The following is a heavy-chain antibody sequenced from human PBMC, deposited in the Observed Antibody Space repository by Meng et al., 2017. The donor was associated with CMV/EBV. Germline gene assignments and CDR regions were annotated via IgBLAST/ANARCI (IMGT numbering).Heavy chain of an antibody. J-gene: IGHJ4*02. CDR1: GFTFSSYG. D-gene: IGHD2-8*01. CDR2: IRYDGGNK. V-gene: IGHV3-30*02. Sequence: GESLKISCAASGFTFSSYGMHWVRQAPGKGLEWVAFIRYDGGNKYYVDSVKGRFTISRDNPKNTLYLQMNSLRAEDTAVYYCANGNGHLGVWGQGTLVTVSS. CDR3: ANGNGHLGV.